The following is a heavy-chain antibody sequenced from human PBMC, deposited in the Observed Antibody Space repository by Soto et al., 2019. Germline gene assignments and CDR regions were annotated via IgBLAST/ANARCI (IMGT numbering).Heavy chain of an antibody. D-gene: IGHD1-1*01. CDR2: ISAHNGNT. V-gene: IGHV1-18*01. CDR3: ARGRYGDY. Sequence: QVHLVQSGAEVKKPGASVKVSCKGSGYASTTYGITWVRQAPGQGLEWMGWISAHNGNTNYAQKLQGRVTVTRDTSTSTAYMELRSLRSDDTALYYCARGRYGDYWGQGALVTVSS. J-gene: IGHJ4*02. CDR1: GYASTTYG.